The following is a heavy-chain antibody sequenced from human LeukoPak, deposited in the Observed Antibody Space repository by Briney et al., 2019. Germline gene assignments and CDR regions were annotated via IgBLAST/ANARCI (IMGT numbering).Heavy chain of an antibody. CDR3: ARSRLPLDY. J-gene: IGHJ4*02. CDR1: GYTFITCY. CDR2: INPSGGST. Sequence: ASVKVSCKASGYTFITCYMHWVRQAPGQGLEWMGIINPSGGSTSYAQKFKGRATMTGDTSTSTVYMELSSLRSEDTAVYYCARSRLPLDYWGQGTLVTVSS. V-gene: IGHV1-46*01. D-gene: IGHD4-11*01.